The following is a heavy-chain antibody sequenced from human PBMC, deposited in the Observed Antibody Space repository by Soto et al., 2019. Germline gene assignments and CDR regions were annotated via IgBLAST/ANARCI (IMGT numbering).Heavy chain of an antibody. V-gene: IGHV2-5*01. Sequence: QITLKESGPTLVKPTQTLTLTCTFSGFSLSASGAGVGWIRQPPGKALEWLALIYWNDEKRDSPSLKSRLTSTQDTSRNQVVLTMPNMDPVDTATYYCAHAYSTSSGVIMDVWGQGTTVTVSS. D-gene: IGHD6-6*01. J-gene: IGHJ6*02. CDR2: IYWNDEK. CDR3: AHAYSTSSGVIMDV. CDR1: GFSLSASGAG.